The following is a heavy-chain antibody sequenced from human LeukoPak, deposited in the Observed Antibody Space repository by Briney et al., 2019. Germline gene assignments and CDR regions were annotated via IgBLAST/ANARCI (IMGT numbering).Heavy chain of an antibody. V-gene: IGHV3-15*01. Sequence: GGSLRLSCAASGFTFSNAWMSWVRQAPGKGLEWVGRIKSKTDGGATDYAAPVKGRFTISRDDSKNTLYLQMNNLKTEDTAVYYCTTEVLYHFWSAYRYFDYWGQGTLVTVSS. CDR1: GFTFSNAW. J-gene: IGHJ4*02. CDR2: IKSKTDGGAT. CDR3: TTEVLYHFWSAYRYFDY. D-gene: IGHD3-3*01.